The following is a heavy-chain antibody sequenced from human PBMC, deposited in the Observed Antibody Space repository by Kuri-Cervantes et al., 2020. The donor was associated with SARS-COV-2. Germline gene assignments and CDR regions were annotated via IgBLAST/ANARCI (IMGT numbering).Heavy chain of an antibody. CDR3: ARARVDYYDSSGLDY. V-gene: IGHV4-61*10. CDR2: IYTSGST. CDR1: GGSISSGSYY. J-gene: IGHJ4*02. D-gene: IGHD3-22*01. Sequence: GSLRLSCTVSGGSISSGSYYWSWIRQPAGKGLEWIGYIYTSGSTNYNPSLKSRVTISVDTSKNQFSLKLSSVTAADTAVYYCARARVDYYDSSGLDYWGQGTLVTVSS.